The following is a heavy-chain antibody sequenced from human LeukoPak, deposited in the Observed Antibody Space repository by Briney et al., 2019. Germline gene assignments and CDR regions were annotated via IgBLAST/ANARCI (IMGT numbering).Heavy chain of an antibody. CDR1: GGSINSDY. CDR2: IAYNGIP. CDR3: ARRPTVTTGEPFDY. Sequence: PSETLSLTCTVSGGSINSDYWTWIRQSPGKGLEWIGYIAYNGIPNYNPSLKSRLTISRDTSKNQFSLKLSSVTAADTAVYYCARRPTVTTGEPFDYWGQGTLVTVSS. D-gene: IGHD4-17*01. V-gene: IGHV4-59*12. J-gene: IGHJ4*02.